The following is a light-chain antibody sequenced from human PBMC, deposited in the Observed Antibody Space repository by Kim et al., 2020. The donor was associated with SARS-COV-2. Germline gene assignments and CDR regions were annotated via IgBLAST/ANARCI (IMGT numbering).Light chain of an antibody. CDR2: GAS. Sequence: SPLSATVGDRVTLTCRASQTLSGMLAWYQQKPGKAPKLLIFGASTVESGVPSRFRGSGSGTDFILTISSLQPDDSATYYCQHRKTFGQGTKVDIK. CDR1: QTLSGM. CDR3: QHRKT. V-gene: IGKV1-5*01. J-gene: IGKJ1*01.